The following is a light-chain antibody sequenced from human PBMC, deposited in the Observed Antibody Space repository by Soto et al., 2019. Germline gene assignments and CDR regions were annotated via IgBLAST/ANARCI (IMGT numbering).Light chain of an antibody. Sequence: DVVLTQSPLSLPVTLGQPASISCRSSQSLVDRDGDTFLNWFQQRPGQSPRRLIYMVSKRDSGVPDRFSGSGSGTEFTLTISGVEAEDVGVYYCMQGTFWPPWTFGQGTKVDIK. CDR2: MVS. J-gene: IGKJ1*01. CDR1: QSLVDRDGDTF. CDR3: MQGTFWPPWT. V-gene: IGKV2-30*01.